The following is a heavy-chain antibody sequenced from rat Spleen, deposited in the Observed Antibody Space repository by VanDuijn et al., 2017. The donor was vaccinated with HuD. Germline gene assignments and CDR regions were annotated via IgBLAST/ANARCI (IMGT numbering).Heavy chain of an antibody. V-gene: IGHV5-25*01. CDR3: ARQGYNSYFDY. J-gene: IGHJ2*01. CDR2: ISSDGGRN. Sequence: EVQLVESGGGLVQPGRSMILSCAASGFTFSDYYMAWVRQAPTKGLEWVATISSDGGRNFYRDSVKGRFTISRDNAKRSLYLQMDSLRSEDTATYYCARQGYNSYFDYWGQGVMVTVSS. CDR1: GFTFSDYY. D-gene: IGHD1-4*01.